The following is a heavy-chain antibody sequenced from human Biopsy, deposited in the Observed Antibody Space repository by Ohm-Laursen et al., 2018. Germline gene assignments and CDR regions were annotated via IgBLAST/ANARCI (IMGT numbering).Heavy chain of an antibody. CDR3: ATKLTGYFHH. CDR2: NIPILGTG. Sequence: SVKVSCKAPDGTFSNYGVNWVRQAPGQGLEWLGGNIPILGTGNYAQKFQDRVTVAADTSTSTATMELRSLRSDDTAVYYCATKLTGYFHHWGQGTLVIVSS. V-gene: IGHV1-69*06. CDR1: DGTFSNYG. J-gene: IGHJ1*01. D-gene: IGHD3-9*01.